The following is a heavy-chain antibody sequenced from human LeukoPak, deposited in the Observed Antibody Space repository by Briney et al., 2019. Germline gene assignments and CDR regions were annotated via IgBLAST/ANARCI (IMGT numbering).Heavy chain of an antibody. CDR1: GGSISSYY. D-gene: IGHD6-19*01. Sequence: SETLSLTCTVSGGSISSYYWSWIRQPPGKGLEWIGYIYYSGSTNYNPSLKSRVTISVDTSKNQFSLKLSSVTAADTAVYYCARHPLGQWLVFDYWGQGTLVTVSS. CDR2: IYYSGST. J-gene: IGHJ4*02. CDR3: ARHPLGQWLVFDY. V-gene: IGHV4-59*08.